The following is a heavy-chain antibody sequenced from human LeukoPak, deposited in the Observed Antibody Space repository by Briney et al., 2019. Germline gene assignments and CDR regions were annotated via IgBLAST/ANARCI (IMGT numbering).Heavy chain of an antibody. D-gene: IGHD5-18*01. V-gene: IGHV1-46*01. Sequence: ASVKVSCKASGYTLTSYYMHWVRQAPGQGLEWMGIINPSGGSTSYAQKFQGRVTMTRDTSTSTVYMELSSPRSEDTAVYYCARYSYGSYWFDPWGQGTLVTVSS. J-gene: IGHJ5*02. CDR2: INPSGGST. CDR3: ARYSYGSYWFDP. CDR1: GYTLTSYY.